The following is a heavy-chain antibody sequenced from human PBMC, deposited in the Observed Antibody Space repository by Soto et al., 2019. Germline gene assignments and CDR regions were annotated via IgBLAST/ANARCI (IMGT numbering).Heavy chain of an antibody. J-gene: IGHJ4*02. CDR3: AKDLGGGWIPDYFDH. CDR1: GFTFSSYG. V-gene: IGHV3-30*18. CDR2: ISYDGTST. Sequence: VQLEESGGCVVQPGRSLRLSCAASGFTFSSYGMHWVRQAPGTGVEWVAVISYDGTSTDFADSVKGRFTISRDNSKHALFLEMNSLRAEDTAVYYCAKDLGGGWIPDYFDHWGQGTLVTVSS. D-gene: IGHD3-16*01.